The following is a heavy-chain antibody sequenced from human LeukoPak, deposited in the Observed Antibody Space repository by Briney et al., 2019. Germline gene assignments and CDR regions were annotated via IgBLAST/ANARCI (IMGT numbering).Heavy chain of an antibody. CDR2: ISGGVGST. J-gene: IGHJ4*02. Sequence: GGSLRLSCAASGFTFSSYAMSWVRQAPGKGLEWVSAISGGVGSTYYADSVKGRFTISRDNSKNTLYLQMNSLRAEDTAVYYCARDIVVVVAATPGYFDYWGQGTLVTVSS. D-gene: IGHD2-15*01. CDR1: GFTFSSYA. CDR3: ARDIVVVVAATPGYFDY. V-gene: IGHV3-23*01.